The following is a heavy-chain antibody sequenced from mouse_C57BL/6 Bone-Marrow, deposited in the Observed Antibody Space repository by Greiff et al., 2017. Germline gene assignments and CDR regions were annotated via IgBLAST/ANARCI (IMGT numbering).Heavy chain of an antibody. J-gene: IGHJ2*01. Sequence: QVQLQQSGAELARPGASVKMSCKASGYTFNSYTMHWVKQRPGQGLEWIGYINPSRGYTKYNQKFKDKATLTADKSSSTAYMQLSSLTSEDSAVYYCAQRGYFDYWGQGTTLTVSS. CDR3: AQRGYFDY. CDR1: GYTFNSYT. CDR2: INPSRGYT. V-gene: IGHV1-4*01.